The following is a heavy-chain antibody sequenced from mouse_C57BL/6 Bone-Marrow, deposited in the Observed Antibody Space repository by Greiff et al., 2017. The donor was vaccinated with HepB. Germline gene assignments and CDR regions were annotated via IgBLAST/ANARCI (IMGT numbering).Heavy chain of an antibody. CDR3: TSHYYGSSHWYFDV. Sequence: EVKLVESGAGLVKPGGSLKLSCAASGFTFSSYAMSWVRQTPEKRLEWVAYISSGGDYIYYADTVKGRFTISSDNARNTLYLQMSSLKSEDTAMYYCTSHYYGSSHWYFDVWGTGTTVTVSS. J-gene: IGHJ1*03. CDR2: ISSGGDYI. V-gene: IGHV5-9-1*02. CDR1: GFTFSSYA. D-gene: IGHD1-1*01.